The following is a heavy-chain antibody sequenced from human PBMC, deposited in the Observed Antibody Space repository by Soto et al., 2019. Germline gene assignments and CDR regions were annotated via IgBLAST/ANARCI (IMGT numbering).Heavy chain of an antibody. Sequence: QVQLVQSGAEVKKPGASVKVSCKASGYTFTSYAMHWVRQAPGQRLEWMGWINAGNGNTKYSQKFQGRVTITRDTSASTAYMELSSLXSEXXXVYYXXRXXXGGXXDWFDPWGQGTLVTVSS. J-gene: IGHJ5*02. CDR2: INAGNGNT. CDR3: XRXXXGGXXDWFDP. D-gene: IGHD2-15*01. V-gene: IGHV1-3*01. CDR1: GYTFTSYA.